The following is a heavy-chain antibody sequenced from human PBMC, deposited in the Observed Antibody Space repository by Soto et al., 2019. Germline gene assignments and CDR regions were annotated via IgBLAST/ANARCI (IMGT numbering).Heavy chain of an antibody. D-gene: IGHD1-26*01. CDR1: GGSISSGTYY. Sequence: PSETLSLTCTVSGGSISSGTYYWGWIRQPPGKGLEWIGSVSYRGRTYYNPSLKSRVTISGDTSKNRFSLKLTSVTAADTAMYYCARLYSGTSVWFAPGGKGPLVTVPS. CDR2: VSYRGRT. V-gene: IGHV4-39*01. CDR3: ARLYSGTSVWFAP. J-gene: IGHJ5*02.